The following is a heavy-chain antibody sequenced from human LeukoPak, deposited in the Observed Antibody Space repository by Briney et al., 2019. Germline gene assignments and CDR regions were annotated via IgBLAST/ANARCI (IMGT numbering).Heavy chain of an antibody. CDR3: ARGASSGPFDY. CDR2: IYYSGST. D-gene: IGHD3-22*01. Sequence: PSETLSLTCTVSGGSISSYYWSWIRQPPGKGLEWIGYIYYSGSTYYNPSLKSRVTISVDTSKNQFSLKLSSVTAADTAVYYCARGASSGPFDYWGQGTLVTVSS. CDR1: GGSISSYY. J-gene: IGHJ4*02. V-gene: IGHV4-59*12.